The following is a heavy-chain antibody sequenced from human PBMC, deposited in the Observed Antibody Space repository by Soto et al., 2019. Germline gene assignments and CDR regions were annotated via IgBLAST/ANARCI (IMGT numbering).Heavy chain of an antibody. CDR1: GGTFSSYP. D-gene: IGHD2-15*01. Sequence: QVQLVQSGAEVKKPGSSVKVSCKASGGTFSSYPISWVRQAPGQGLEWMGRIIPILGIANYAQKFQGRVTITADKSTRTAYMELSSLRSEDTAVYYCADLVGADTGMDVWGQGATVTVSS. V-gene: IGHV1-69*02. CDR3: ADLVGADTGMDV. CDR2: IIPILGIA. J-gene: IGHJ6*02.